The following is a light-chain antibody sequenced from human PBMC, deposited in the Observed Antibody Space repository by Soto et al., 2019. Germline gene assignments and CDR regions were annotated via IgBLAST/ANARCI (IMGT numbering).Light chain of an antibody. CDR2: SNN. CDR3: AAWDASTSAYV. CDR1: SSNIGSNY. V-gene: IGLV1-47*02. Sequence: QSVLTQPPSASGTPGQRVTISCSGSSSNIGSNYVYWYQQLPGTAPKLLIYSNNQRPSGVPDRFSGSKSGTSASLAISGLRSEDEADYYCAAWDASTSAYVFGTGTKGTVL. J-gene: IGLJ1*01.